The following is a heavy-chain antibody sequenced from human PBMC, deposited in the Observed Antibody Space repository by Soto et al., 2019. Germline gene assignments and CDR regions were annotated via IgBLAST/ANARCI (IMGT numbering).Heavy chain of an antibody. V-gene: IGHV1-46*01. CDR1: GYTFTSSY. Sequence: ASVKVSCKASGYTFTSSYIHWVRQAPGQGFEWMGIINPSGGGTSYSQKLQGRVTLTRDTSTRTICMELNSLRSEDTAVYYCARGPGASGLDVWGQGTTVTVSS. J-gene: IGHJ6*02. CDR3: ARGPGASGLDV. D-gene: IGHD2-8*02. CDR2: INPSGGGT.